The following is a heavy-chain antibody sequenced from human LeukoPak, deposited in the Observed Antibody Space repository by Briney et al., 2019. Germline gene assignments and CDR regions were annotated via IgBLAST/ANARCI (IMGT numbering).Heavy chain of an antibody. V-gene: IGHV1-8*01. Sequence: ATVKVSCKASGYTFTDYDINWVRQASGQGLEWMGWMNPNSGNTGYAQNFQGRVTMTRNTSISTAYMELSSLRSEDTAVYYCARAVRMVAPGAYYYYYMDVWGKGTTVTVSS. J-gene: IGHJ6*03. CDR3: ARAVRMVAPGAYYYYYMDV. CDR2: MNPNSGNT. CDR1: GYTFTDYD. D-gene: IGHD2-15*01.